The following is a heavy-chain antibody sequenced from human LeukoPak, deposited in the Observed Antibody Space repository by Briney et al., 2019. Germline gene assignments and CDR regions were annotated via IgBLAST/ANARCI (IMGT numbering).Heavy chain of an antibody. Sequence: ASVKVSCKVSGYTLTELSMHWVRQAPGKGLEWMGGFDPEDGETIYAQKFQGRVTMTEDTSTDTAYMELRSLRSDDTAVYYCARDLPRLGGLSSIDYWGQGTLVTVSS. V-gene: IGHV1-24*01. CDR1: GYTLTELS. CDR2: FDPEDGET. CDR3: ARDLPRLGGLSSIDY. D-gene: IGHD3-16*02. J-gene: IGHJ4*02.